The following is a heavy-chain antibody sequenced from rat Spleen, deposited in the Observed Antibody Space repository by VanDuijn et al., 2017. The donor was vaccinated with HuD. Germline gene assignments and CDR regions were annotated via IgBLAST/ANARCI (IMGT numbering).Heavy chain of an antibody. V-gene: IGHV5-17*01. CDR1: GFTFNDYA. CDR2: INYDGSSI. J-gene: IGHJ4*01. D-gene: IGHD1-2*01. CDR3: ARPCSRRYVMDA. Sequence: EVQLVESGGGLVQPGNSLKLSCAVSGFTFNDYAMAWVRQSPKKGLEWVATINYDGSSIYYRDSVKGRFTISRDNAKSTLYLQMNSLRSEDTATYYCARPCSRRYVMDAWGQGASVTVSS.